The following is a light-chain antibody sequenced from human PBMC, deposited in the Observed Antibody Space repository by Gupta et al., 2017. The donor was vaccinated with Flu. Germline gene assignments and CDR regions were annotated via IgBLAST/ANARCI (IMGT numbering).Light chain of an antibody. CDR2: GNS. Sequence: QSVLAQPPSASATPGQRVTISCSGSSSNIGSNNVNWYQQVPGTAPKLLIYGNSQRPSGVPDRFSCSKSGTSASLAISGLQSEDEADYYCAAWDDSLNGHYVFGTGTKVTAL. CDR1: SSNIGSNN. J-gene: IGLJ1*01. V-gene: IGLV1-44*01. CDR3: AAWDDSLNGHYV.